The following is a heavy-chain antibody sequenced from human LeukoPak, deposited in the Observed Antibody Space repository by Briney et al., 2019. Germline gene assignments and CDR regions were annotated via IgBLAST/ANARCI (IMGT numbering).Heavy chain of an antibody. J-gene: IGHJ4*02. D-gene: IGHD5-12*01. CDR2: ISSSSSTI. CDR1: GFTFSSYS. CDR3: AKVVITSGYSGYGGDY. V-gene: IGHV3-48*01. Sequence: GGSLRLSCAASGFTFSSYSMNWVRQAPGKGLEWVSYISSSSSTIYYADSVKGRFTISRDNAKNSLYLQMNSLRAEDTAVYYCAKVVITSGYSGYGGDYWGQGTLVTVSS.